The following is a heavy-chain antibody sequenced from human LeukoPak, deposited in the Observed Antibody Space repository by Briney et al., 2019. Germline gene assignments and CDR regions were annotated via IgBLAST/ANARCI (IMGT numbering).Heavy chain of an antibody. D-gene: IGHD3-3*01. CDR1: GGSISSSNW. V-gene: IGHV4-4*02. CDR3: ARLGAGPTYYDFWSGYSSFYFDY. CDR2: IYHSGST. Sequence: SGTLSLTCAVSGGSISSSNWWSWVRRPPGKGLEWVGEIYHSGSTNYNPSLKSRVTISVDKSKNQFSLKLSSVSAADTAVYYCARLGAGPTYYDFWSGYSSFYFDYWGQGTLVTVS. J-gene: IGHJ4*02.